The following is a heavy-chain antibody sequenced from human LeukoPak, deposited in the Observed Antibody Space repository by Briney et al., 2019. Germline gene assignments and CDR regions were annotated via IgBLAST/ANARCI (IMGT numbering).Heavy chain of an antibody. CDR3: ASKQRGEYCSGGSCYLGDAFDI. V-gene: IGHV4-39*01. CDR1: GGSVSSRSYY. Sequence: PSETLSLTCTVSGGSVSSRSYYWGWIRQPPGKGPEWIGSLYYSGSTYYNPSLKSRVTVFVDTSKNQSSLKLNSVTAADTAVYYCASKQRGEYCSGGSCYLGDAFDIWGQGTMVTVSS. CDR2: LYYSGST. J-gene: IGHJ3*02. D-gene: IGHD2-15*01.